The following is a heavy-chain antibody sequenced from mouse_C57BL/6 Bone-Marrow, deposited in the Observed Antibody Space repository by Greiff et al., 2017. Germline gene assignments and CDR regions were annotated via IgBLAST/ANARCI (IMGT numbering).Heavy chain of an antibody. CDR3: ARSDWYFDV. CDR2: IRNKANGYTT. V-gene: IGHV7-3*01. J-gene: IGHJ1*03. CDR1: GFTFTDYY. Sequence: EVKLQESGGGLVQPGGSLSLSCAASGFTFTDYYMSWVRQPPGKALEWLGFIRNKANGYTTEYSASVKVRFTISRDNSQSILYLQMNALRAEDSATYYCARSDWYFDVWGTGTTVTVSS.